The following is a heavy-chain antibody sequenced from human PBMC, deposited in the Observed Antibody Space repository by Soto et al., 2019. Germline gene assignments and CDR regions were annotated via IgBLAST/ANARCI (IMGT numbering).Heavy chain of an antibody. CDR1: GFTFSSYG. CDR2: IWYDGSNK. J-gene: IGHJ4*02. D-gene: IGHD5-12*01. Sequence: PGGSLRLSCAASGFTFSSYGMHWVRQAPGKGLEWVAVIWYDGSNKYYADSVKGRFTISRDNSKNTLYLQMNSLRAEDTAVYYCARDRDGYNFFYFDYWGQGTLVTVSS. V-gene: IGHV3-33*01. CDR3: ARDRDGYNFFYFDY.